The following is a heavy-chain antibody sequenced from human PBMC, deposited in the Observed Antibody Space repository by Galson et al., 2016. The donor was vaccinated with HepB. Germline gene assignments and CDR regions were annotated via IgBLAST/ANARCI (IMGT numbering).Heavy chain of an antibody. V-gene: IGHV3-23*01. J-gene: IGHJ6*02. D-gene: IGHD3-3*01. CDR2: ISGSGGST. CDR3: AKDLGFLEWLFFDSYYYYGMDV. Sequence: RQAPGKGPEWVSAISGSGGSTYYADSVRGRFTISRDNSKNTLYLQMNSLRAEDTAVYYCAKDLGFLEWLFFDSYYYYGMDVWGQGTTVTVSS.